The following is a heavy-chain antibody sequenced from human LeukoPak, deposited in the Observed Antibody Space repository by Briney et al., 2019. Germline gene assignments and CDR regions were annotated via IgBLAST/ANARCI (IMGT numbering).Heavy chain of an antibody. J-gene: IGHJ4*02. CDR3: ARRRDEYGSYFDY. CDR1: GGSISSTGPY. V-gene: IGHV4-39*01. CDR2: IYYSGIT. D-gene: IGHD5-24*01. Sequence: SETLSLTCTVSGGSISSTGPYWGWIRQPPGTGLEWIGSIYYSGITDYNPSLRSRVTISLDTSNNQVSLKLNSVTAADTAVYYCARRRDEYGSYFDYWGQGTLVTVSS.